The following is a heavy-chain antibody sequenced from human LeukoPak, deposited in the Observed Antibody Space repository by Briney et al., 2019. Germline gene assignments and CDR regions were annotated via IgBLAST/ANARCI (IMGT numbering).Heavy chain of an antibody. CDR2: IYYSGST. J-gene: IGHJ5*02. CDR3: ARGRLYYYGSGSYYWFDP. D-gene: IGHD3-10*01. V-gene: IGHV4-59*01. CDR1: GGSISSYY. Sequence: PSETLSLTCTVSGGSISSYYWSWIRQLPGKGLEWIGYIYYSGSTNYNPSLKSRVTISVDTSKNQFSLKLSSVTAADTAVYYCARGRLYYYGSGSYYWFDPWGQGTLVTVSS.